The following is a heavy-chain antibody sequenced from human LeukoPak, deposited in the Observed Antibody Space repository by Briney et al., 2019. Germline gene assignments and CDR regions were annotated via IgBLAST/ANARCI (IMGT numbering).Heavy chain of an antibody. D-gene: IGHD5-12*01. CDR2: INHSGST. V-gene: IGHV4-34*01. Sequence: SETLSLTCAVYGRSFSGYYWSWIRQPPGKGLEWIGEINHSGSTNYNPSLKSRVTISVDTSKNQFSLKLSSVTAADTAVYYCARSLSGYDLNYWGQGTLVTVSS. CDR3: ARSLSGYDLNY. CDR1: GRSFSGYY. J-gene: IGHJ4*02.